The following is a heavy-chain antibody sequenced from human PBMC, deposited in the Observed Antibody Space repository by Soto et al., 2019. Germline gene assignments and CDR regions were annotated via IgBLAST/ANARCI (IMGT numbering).Heavy chain of an antibody. J-gene: IGHJ4*02. CDR1: GGSITSFY. CDR2: IYYNGNT. V-gene: IGHV4-59*01. CDR3: TRESSGWFPRPLDY. Sequence: QVQLRESGPGLVKPSETLSLTCTVSGGSITSFYWSWVRQPPGKGLEWIGYIYYNGNTNYNPSLNRRVTISEEAAKNHVALDLSSVTSEDTAVYYCTRESSGWFPRPLDYWGQGTLVTASS. D-gene: IGHD6-19*01.